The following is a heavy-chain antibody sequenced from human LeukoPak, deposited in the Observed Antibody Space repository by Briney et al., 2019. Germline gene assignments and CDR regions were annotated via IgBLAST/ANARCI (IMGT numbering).Heavy chain of an antibody. D-gene: IGHD1-26*01. CDR1: GYSFTSYW. Sequence: GESLKISCKGSGYSFTSYWIAWVRQMPGKGLEWMGIIYPGDSDTRYSPSFQGQVTISADKSINTAYLQWSSLRASDTAMYYCASVLRGELGSLGYWGQGTLVTVSS. V-gene: IGHV5-51*01. CDR3: ASVLRGELGSLGY. J-gene: IGHJ4*02. CDR2: IYPGDSDT.